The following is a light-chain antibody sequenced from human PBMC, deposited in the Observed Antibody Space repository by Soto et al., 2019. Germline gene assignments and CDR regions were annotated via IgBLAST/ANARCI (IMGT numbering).Light chain of an antibody. Sequence: QSVLTQPVSVSGSPGQSVTISCTGTSSNVGAYNYVSWYQQHPGKVPKLMIYYVSDRPSGVSNRFSGSKSGSTASLTISGLQAEDEADYYCSSYTSTSTVVFGGGTKVTVL. CDR1: SSNVGAYNY. CDR2: YVS. J-gene: IGLJ2*01. V-gene: IGLV2-14*01. CDR3: SSYTSTSTVV.